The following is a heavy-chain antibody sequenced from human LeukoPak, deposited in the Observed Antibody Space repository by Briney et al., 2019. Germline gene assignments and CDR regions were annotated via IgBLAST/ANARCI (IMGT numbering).Heavy chain of an antibody. Sequence: GESLKISCKGSGYRFTTYWIGWVRQMPGEGLEWMGIIYPGDSDTRYSPSFQGQVTISADKSISTAYLKWSSLTASDTAMYYCARHPSGFLDYYYMDVWGKGTTVTVS. D-gene: IGHD6-25*01. CDR3: ARHPSGFLDYYYMDV. CDR1: GYRFTTYW. J-gene: IGHJ6*03. V-gene: IGHV5-51*01. CDR2: IYPGDSDT.